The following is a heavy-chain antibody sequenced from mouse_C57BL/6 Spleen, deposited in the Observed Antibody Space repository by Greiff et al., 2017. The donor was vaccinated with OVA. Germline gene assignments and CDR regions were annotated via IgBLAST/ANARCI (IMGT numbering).Heavy chain of an antibody. CDR3: ARRGNWAFDY. D-gene: IGHD4-1*01. V-gene: IGHV1-26*01. J-gene: IGHJ2*01. CDR2: INPNNGGT. Sequence: VQLQQSGPELVKPGASVKISCKASGYTFTDYYMNWVKQSHGKSLEWIGDINPNNGGTSYNQKFKGKATLTVDKSSSTAYMELRSLTSEDSAVYYCARRGNWAFDYWGQGTTLTVSS. CDR1: GYTFTDYY.